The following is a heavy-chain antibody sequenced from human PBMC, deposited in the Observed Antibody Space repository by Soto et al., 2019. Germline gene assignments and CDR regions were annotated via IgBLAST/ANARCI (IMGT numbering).Heavy chain of an antibody. V-gene: IGHV4-39*01. Sequence: QLQLQEPVPGLVKPSETLSLNCTVSGRSISGSCYYWGWIRQPPGKGLEWIGNIYYDGNTYYKPSLKSRITISPDTPKNRFSLKVTSVTSADAAVYDCASFVGGNNCYFDLCGPGTVVTVS. J-gene: IGHJ2*01. CDR3: ASFVGGNNCYFDL. CDR2: IYYDGNT. D-gene: IGHD1-1*01. CDR1: GRSISGSCYY.